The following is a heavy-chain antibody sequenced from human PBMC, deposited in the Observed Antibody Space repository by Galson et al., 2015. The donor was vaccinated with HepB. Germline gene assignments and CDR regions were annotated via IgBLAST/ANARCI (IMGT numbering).Heavy chain of an antibody. CDR1: GGTSSSYA. V-gene: IGHV1-69*13. Sequence: SVKVSCKASGGTSSSYAISWVRQASGQGLEWMGGIIPIFGTANYAQKFQGRVTITADESTSTAYMELSSLRSEDTAVYYCARAYGGPLPSDYWGQGTLVTVSS. CDR3: ARAYGGPLPSDY. D-gene: IGHD4-23*01. J-gene: IGHJ4*02. CDR2: IIPIFGTA.